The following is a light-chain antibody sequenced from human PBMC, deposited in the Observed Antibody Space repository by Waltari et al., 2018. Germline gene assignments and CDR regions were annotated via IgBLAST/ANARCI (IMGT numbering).Light chain of an antibody. CDR3: QHYLRLPVA. J-gene: IGKJ1*01. V-gene: IGKV3-20*01. Sequence: EIVLTQSPGALSLSLGERATVSCRASQSVSRAFAWYQQKPGQAPRLLIYGASTRATGIPDRVSGSGSGTDFSLTISRLELDYCAVYYCQHYLRLPVAFGQGTTVEI. CDR2: GAS. CDR1: QSVSRA.